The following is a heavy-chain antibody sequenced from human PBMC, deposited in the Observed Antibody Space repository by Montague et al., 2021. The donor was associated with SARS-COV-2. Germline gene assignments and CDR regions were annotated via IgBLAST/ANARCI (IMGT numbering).Heavy chain of an antibody. CDR3: ASDLGAAYYFDY. J-gene: IGHJ4*02. Sequence: TLSLTCTVSGGSINSGNYHWSWIRPPAGKGLEWIGRIYTSGSTNYTPSLKSRVTISVDTSKNQFSLKLNSVTAADTAVYYCASDLGAAYYFDYWGQGTLVTVSS. CDR1: GGSINSGNYH. V-gene: IGHV4-61*02. D-gene: IGHD3-16*01. CDR2: IYTSGST.